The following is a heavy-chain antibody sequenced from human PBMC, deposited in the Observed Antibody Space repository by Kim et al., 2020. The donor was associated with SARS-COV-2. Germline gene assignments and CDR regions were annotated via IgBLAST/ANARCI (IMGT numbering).Heavy chain of an antibody. J-gene: IGHJ5*02. D-gene: IGHD6-13*01. CDR3: ARVGSPFRIAAAWFDP. Sequence: KFQGRVTMTRDTSISTAYMELSRLRSDDTAVYYCARVGSPFRIAAAWFDPWGQGTLVTVSS. V-gene: IGHV1-2*02.